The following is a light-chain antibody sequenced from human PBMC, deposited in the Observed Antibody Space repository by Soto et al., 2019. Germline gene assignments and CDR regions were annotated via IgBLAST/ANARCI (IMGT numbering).Light chain of an antibody. Sequence: QSALTQPRSVSGSPGQSVTISCTGTSSDVGAYNFVSWYQHNPGKAPKLMIFDVSARPSGVPDRFSGSKSGNTASLTISGLQAEDEADYYCSSYTSSSTLVVFGGGTKLTVL. CDR3: SSYTSSSTLVV. V-gene: IGLV2-11*01. J-gene: IGLJ2*01. CDR1: SSDVGAYNF. CDR2: DVS.